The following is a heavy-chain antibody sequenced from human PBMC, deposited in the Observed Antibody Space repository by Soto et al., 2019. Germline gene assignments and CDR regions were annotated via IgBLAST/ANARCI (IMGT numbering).Heavy chain of an antibody. D-gene: IGHD3-10*02. J-gene: IGHJ5*02. Sequence: QITLKESGPTLVKPTQTLTLTCTFSGLSLSTSGEAVGWIRQPPGKALEWLALIYWDDDKRYNPTLKTRLTITKDPSKNQVVLTLTNMYPVDTATYYCAHYVSSSPAGWFDPWGQGILVTVSS. V-gene: IGHV2-5*02. CDR1: GLSLSTSGEA. CDR3: AHYVSSSPAGWFDP. CDR2: IYWDDDK.